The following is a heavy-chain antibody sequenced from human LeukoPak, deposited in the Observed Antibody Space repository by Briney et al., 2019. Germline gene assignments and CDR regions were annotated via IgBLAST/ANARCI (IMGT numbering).Heavy chain of an antibody. V-gene: IGHV3-21*01. Sequence: PGGSLRLSCAASGFTFSSYSMSWVRQAPGKGLEWVSSISSSSSYIYYADSVKGRFTISRDHAKNSLYLQMNSLRAEDTAVYYCARVRGSGWYYFDYWGQGTLVTVSS. CDR1: GFTFSSYS. CDR2: ISSSSSYI. J-gene: IGHJ4*02. CDR3: ARVRGSGWYYFDY. D-gene: IGHD6-19*01.